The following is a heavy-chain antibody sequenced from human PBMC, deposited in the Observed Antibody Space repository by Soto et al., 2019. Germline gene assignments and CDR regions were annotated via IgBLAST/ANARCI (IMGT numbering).Heavy chain of an antibody. CDR3: ARFSVDSYYYYYYGMDV. Sequence: SETLSLTCTVSGGSISSYYWSWIRQPPGKGLEWIGYIYYSGSTNYNPSLKSRVTISVDTSKNQFSLKLSSVTAADTAVYYCARFSVDSYYYYYYGMDVWGQGITVT. D-gene: IGHD2-15*01. V-gene: IGHV4-59*01. CDR2: IYYSGST. CDR1: GGSISSYY. J-gene: IGHJ6*02.